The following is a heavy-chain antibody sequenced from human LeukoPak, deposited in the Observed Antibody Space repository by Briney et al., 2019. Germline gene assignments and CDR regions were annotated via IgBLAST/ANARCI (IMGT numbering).Heavy chain of an antibody. V-gene: IGHV2-26*01. J-gene: IGHJ4*02. CDR1: GFSLSNARMG. CDR2: IFSNDEK. D-gene: IGHD5-18*01. CDR3: ARIRSGYSYGQPRYYFDY. Sequence: ESGPTLVNPTETLTLTCTVSGFSLSNARMGVSWIRQPPGKALEWLAHIFSNDEKSYSTSLKSRLTISKDTSKSQVVLTMTNMDPVDTATYYCARIRSGYSYGQPRYYFDYWGQGTLVTVSS.